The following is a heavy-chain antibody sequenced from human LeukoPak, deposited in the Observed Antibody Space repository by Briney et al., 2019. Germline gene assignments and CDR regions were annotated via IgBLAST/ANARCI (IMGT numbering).Heavy chain of an antibody. CDR2: IWYDGSNK. J-gene: IGHJ4*02. Sequence: PGRSLRLSCAASGFTFSSYGMHWVRQAPGKGLEWVAVIWYDGSNKYYADSVKGRFTISRDNSKNTLYLQMNSLRAEDTAVYYCAAVRLVEMATIDFDYWGQGTLVTVSS. CDR3: AAVRLVEMATIDFDY. V-gene: IGHV3-33*01. CDR1: GFTFSSYG. D-gene: IGHD5-24*01.